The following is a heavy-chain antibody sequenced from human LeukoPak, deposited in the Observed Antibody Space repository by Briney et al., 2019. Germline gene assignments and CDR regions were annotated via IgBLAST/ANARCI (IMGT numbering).Heavy chain of an antibody. CDR2: ISSSSSTI. CDR3: ARAYGGNSHYFEY. V-gene: IGHV3-48*01. D-gene: IGHD4-23*01. Sequence: PGGSLRLSCAASGFTFSSFGMNWVRQAPGKGLEWVSYISSSSSTIYYADSVKGRFTISRDNAKNSLYLQMNSLRAEDTAVYYCARAYGGNSHYFEYWGQGTLVTVSS. CDR1: GFTFSSFG. J-gene: IGHJ4*02.